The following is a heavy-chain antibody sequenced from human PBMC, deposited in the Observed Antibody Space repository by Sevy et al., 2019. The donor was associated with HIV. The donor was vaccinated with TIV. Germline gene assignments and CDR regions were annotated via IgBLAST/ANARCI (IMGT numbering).Heavy chain of an antibody. J-gene: IGHJ3*02. Sequence: GGSLRLSCTASGFTFGDYAMSWVRQAPGKGLEWVGFIRSKAYGGTTEYAASVKGRFTISRDDSKGIAYLQMNSLKTEDTAVYYCARTRGIPHDAFDIWGQGTMVTVSS. CDR1: GFTFGDYA. V-gene: IGHV3-49*04. CDR3: ARTRGIPHDAFDI. CDR2: IRSKAYGGTT.